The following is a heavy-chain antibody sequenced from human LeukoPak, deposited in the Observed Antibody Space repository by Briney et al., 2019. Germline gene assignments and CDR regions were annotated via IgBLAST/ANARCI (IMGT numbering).Heavy chain of an antibody. CDR2: INHSGST. CDR1: GVSFSDYY. J-gene: IGHJ4*02. V-gene: IGHV4-34*01. D-gene: IGHD2/OR15-2a*01. Sequence: PSETLSLTCAVYGVSFSDYYWSWIRQPPGKGLEWIGEINHSGSTNYNPSLKSRVTILVDTSKNQFSLKLNSVTAADTAVYYCARGLTSMPPGGYWGQGTLVTVSS. CDR3: ARGLTSMPPGGY.